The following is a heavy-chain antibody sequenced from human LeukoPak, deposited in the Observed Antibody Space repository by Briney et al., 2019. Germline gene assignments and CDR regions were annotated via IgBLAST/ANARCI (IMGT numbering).Heavy chain of an antibody. J-gene: IGHJ6*02. V-gene: IGHV4-39*01. Sequence: SETLSLTCTVSGGSISSSSYYWGWIRQPPGKGLEWIGSIYYSGSTYYNPSLKSRVTISVDTSKNQFSLKLSSVTAADTAVYYCARRRGALTGYGMDVWGQGTTVTVSS. D-gene: IGHD7-27*01. CDR1: GGSISSSSYY. CDR2: IYYSGST. CDR3: ARRRGALTGYGMDV.